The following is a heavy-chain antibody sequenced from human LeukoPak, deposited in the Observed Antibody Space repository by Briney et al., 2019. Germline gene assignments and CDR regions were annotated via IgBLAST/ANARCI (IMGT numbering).Heavy chain of an antibody. D-gene: IGHD2/OR15-2a*01. CDR3: ARSIYYCNSTACCGSPAYYMDV. CDR2: IYYSGST. J-gene: IGHJ6*03. CDR1: GGSITSSTYY. V-gene: IGHV4-39*01. Sequence: SETLSLTCTVSGGSITSSTYYWGWIRQPPGKGLEWIGTIYYSGSTYYSPSLKSRLMISVDTSKNQFSLKLSSVTAADTAVYYCARSIYYCNSTACCGSPAYYMDVWGKGTTVTVSS.